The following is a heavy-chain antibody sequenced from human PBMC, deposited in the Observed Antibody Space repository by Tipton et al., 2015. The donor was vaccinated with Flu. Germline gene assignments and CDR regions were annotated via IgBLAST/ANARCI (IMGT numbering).Heavy chain of an antibody. V-gene: IGHV4-59*01. CDR3: ARESLPDYYYYYGVDV. CDR1: GGSINDYY. Sequence: LRLSCTVSGGSINDYYWSWIRQPPGKGLEWIGYIYYSGSTNYNPSLKSRVIISGDTSKNQISLKLCSVTAADTAVYYCARESLPDYYYYYGVDVWGQGTTATVSS. J-gene: IGHJ6*02. CDR2: IYYSGST.